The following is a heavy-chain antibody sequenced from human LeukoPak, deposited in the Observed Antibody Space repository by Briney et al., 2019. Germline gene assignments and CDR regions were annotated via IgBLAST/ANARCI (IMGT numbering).Heavy chain of an antibody. Sequence: GGSLRLSCAASGFSFSSYGMHWVRQAPGKGLEWVAVISYDGSNKYYADSVKGRFTVSREDSKNTLYLQMNSLRAEDTAVYYCAKDWEVFDYWGQGTLVTVSS. V-gene: IGHV3-30*18. D-gene: IGHD1-26*01. CDR2: ISYDGSNK. CDR3: AKDWEVFDY. J-gene: IGHJ4*02. CDR1: GFSFSSYG.